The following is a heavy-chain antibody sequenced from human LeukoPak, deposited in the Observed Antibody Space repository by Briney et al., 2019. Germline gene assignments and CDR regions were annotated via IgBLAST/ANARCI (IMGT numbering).Heavy chain of an antibody. CDR1: GYTFTSYY. Sequence: GASVKVSCKASGYTFTSYYMHWVRQAPGQGLEWMGIINPSGGSTSYAQKFQGRVTMTRDTSTSTVYMELSSLRSDDTAVYYCARAGREGYFDYWGQGTLVTVSS. V-gene: IGHV1-46*01. CDR3: ARAGREGYFDY. J-gene: IGHJ4*02. CDR2: INPSGGST.